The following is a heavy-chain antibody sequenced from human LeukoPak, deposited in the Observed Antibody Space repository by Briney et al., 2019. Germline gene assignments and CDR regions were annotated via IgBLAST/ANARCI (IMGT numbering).Heavy chain of an antibody. J-gene: IGHJ6*04. CDR3: ARRNYYGSGSYYLGLEMDV. Sequence: GASVKVSCKASGGTFSSYAISWVRQAPGQGLEWMGGIIPIFGTANYAQKFQGRVTITADKSTSTAYMELSSLRSEDTAVYYCARRNYYGSGSYYLGLEMDVWGKGTTVTVSS. D-gene: IGHD3-10*01. CDR1: GGTFSSYA. CDR2: IIPIFGTA. V-gene: IGHV1-69*06.